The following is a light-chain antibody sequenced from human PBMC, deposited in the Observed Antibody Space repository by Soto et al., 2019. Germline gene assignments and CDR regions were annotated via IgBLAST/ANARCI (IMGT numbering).Light chain of an antibody. CDR1: QTISSN. Sequence: EIVMTQSPATLSVSPGERATLSCRASQTISSNLAWYQQKPGQAPRLLIYGASTRATDIPARFSGSGSGTESTLTISSLQSEDFAVYYCQQYSNWPRTFGQGTKVDNK. CDR3: QQYSNWPRT. J-gene: IGKJ1*01. CDR2: GAS. V-gene: IGKV3-15*01.